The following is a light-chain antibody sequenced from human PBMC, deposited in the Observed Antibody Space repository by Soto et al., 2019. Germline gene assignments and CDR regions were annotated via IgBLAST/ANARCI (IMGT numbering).Light chain of an antibody. CDR1: SSDVGGYNH. CDR3: TSYTNIYTYV. Sequence: QSALTQPASVSGSPGQSITISCTGTSSDVGGYNHVAWYQQHPDKAPKLLIYDVSNRPSGVSIRFSGSKSGNTASLTISGLLPEDEADYFCTSYTNIYTYVFGSGTKLTVL. CDR2: DVS. J-gene: IGLJ1*01. V-gene: IGLV2-14*01.